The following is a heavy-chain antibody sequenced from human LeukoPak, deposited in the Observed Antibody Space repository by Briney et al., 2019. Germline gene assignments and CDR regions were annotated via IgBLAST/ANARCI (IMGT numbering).Heavy chain of an antibody. CDR2: IYWNDDK. J-gene: IGHJ4*02. D-gene: IGHD3-22*01. V-gene: IGHV2-5*01. CDR1: GFSLTTSEVG. CDR3: ARLVDYYDSGGYYADY. Sequence: SGPTLVKPTQTLTLTCTFSGFSLTTSEVGVGWIRQPPGKALGWLALIYWNDDKRYSPSLESRLAITKDTSKNQVVVTMTNMDPVDTATYYCARLVDYYDSGGYYADYWGQGTLVTVSS.